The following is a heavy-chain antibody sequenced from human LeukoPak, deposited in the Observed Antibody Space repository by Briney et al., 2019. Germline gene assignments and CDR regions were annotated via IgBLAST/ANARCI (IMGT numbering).Heavy chain of an antibody. CDR3: ASSVAVAGTY. J-gene: IGHJ4*02. V-gene: IGHV3-48*03. CDR1: GFTFSSYE. Sequence: PGGSLRLSCAAPGFTFSSYEMNWVRQAPGKGLEWVSYISSSGSTIYYADSVKGRFTISRDNAKNSLYLQMNSLRAEDTAVYYCASSVAVAGTYWGQGTLVTVSS. CDR2: ISSSGSTI. D-gene: IGHD6-19*01.